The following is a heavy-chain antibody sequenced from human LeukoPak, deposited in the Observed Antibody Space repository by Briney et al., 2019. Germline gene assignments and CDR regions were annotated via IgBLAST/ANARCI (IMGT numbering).Heavy chain of an antibody. Sequence: GGSLRLSCAASGFTFSNYEMNWVRQAPGKGLEWVSYISSTGSTISYADSVKGRFTVSRDNANNSLFLQMNSLRAEDTAVYYCVTFFRGTLDWGQGTLVTVSS. V-gene: IGHV3-48*03. CDR3: VTFFRGTLD. CDR2: ISSTGSTI. D-gene: IGHD3-10*01. J-gene: IGHJ4*02. CDR1: GFTFSNYE.